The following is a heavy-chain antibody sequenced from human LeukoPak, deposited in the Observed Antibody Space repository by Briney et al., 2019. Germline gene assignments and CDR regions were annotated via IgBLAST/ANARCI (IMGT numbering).Heavy chain of an antibody. CDR3: ARSEYTVTTSYFDY. D-gene: IGHD4-11*01. Sequence: GASVKVSCKASGYTFTGYYMHWVRQAPGQGLEWMGWINPNSGGTNYAQKFQGRVTMTRDTSISTAYMELSRLRSDDTAVYYCARSEYTVTTSYFDYWGQGTLVTVSS. CDR1: GYTFTGYY. V-gene: IGHV1-2*02. J-gene: IGHJ4*02. CDR2: INPNSGGT.